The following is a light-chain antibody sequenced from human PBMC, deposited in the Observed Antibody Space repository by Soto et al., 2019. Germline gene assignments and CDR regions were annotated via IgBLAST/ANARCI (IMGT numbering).Light chain of an antibody. CDR1: QSIRNY. CDR3: QQSYTAVFT. V-gene: IGKV1-39*01. Sequence: DIQMTQSPSSLSASVGDRVTITCRASQSIRNYLNWYQQKPGKVPNLLIYGASSLQSGVLSRFSGSGSETDFTLTINNLQPEDFATYYCQQSYTAVFTFGPGTKVDIK. J-gene: IGKJ3*01. CDR2: GAS.